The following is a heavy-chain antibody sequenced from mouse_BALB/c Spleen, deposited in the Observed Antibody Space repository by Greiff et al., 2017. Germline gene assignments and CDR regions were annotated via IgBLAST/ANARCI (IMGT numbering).Heavy chain of an antibody. CDR2: INPSTGYT. CDR1: GYTFTSYW. V-gene: IGHV1-7*01. Sequence: VQLQQSGAELAKPGASVKMSCKASGYTFTSYWMHWVKQRPGQGLEWIGYINPSTGYTEYNQKFKDKATLTADKSSSTAYMQLSSLTSEDSAVYYCARSDYDYDGDYFDDWGQGTTLTVSS. D-gene: IGHD2-4*01. J-gene: IGHJ2*01. CDR3: ARSDYDYDGDYFDD.